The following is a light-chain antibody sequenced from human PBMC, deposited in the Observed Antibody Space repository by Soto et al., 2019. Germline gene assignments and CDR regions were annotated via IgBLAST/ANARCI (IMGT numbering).Light chain of an antibody. V-gene: IGKV3-11*01. J-gene: IGKJ2*01. CDR3: QQRSNWPPYT. Sequence: IVMTQSPATLSVSPGERVTLSCRASQSISNNLAWYQHKPGQAPRVLIYDTFNRATGIPARFSGSGSGTDFTLTISSLEPEDFAVYYCQQRSNWPPYTFGQGTKVDIX. CDR2: DTF. CDR1: QSISNN.